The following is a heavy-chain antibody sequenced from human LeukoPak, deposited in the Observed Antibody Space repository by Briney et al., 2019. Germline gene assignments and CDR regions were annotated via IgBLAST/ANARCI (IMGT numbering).Heavy chain of an antibody. D-gene: IGHD4-17*01. CDR2: ISSSGSTI. J-gene: IGHJ4*02. Sequence: GGSLRLSCAASGFTFSSYEMNWVRQAPGKGLEWVSYISSSGSTIYYADSVKGRFTISRDNAKNSLYLQMNSLRGEDTAVYYCARENYGYFDYWGQGTLVTVSS. CDR3: ARENYGYFDY. V-gene: IGHV3-48*03. CDR1: GFTFSSYE.